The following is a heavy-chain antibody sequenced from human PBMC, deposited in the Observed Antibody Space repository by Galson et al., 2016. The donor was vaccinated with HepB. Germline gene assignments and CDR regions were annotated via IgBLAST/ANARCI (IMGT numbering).Heavy chain of an antibody. D-gene: IGHD2-21*01. V-gene: IGHV6-1*01. CDR2: TYYRSRWYN. CDR3: ARDPQHVVEEGFDY. J-gene: IGHJ4*02. Sequence: AISGDSVSSHSAVWNWIRQSPSRGLEWLGRTYYRSRWYNDYATSVKGRITINGDTSKNQFSLQLTSVTPEDTAMYFCARDPQHVVEEGFDYWGQGTLVTVSS. CDR1: GDSVSSHSAV.